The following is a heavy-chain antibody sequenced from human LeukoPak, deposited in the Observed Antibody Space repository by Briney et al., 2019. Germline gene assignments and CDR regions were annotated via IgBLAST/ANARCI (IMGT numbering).Heavy chain of an antibody. CDR3: ARAGYSSGWRFDAFDI. CDR1: GFTFSSYS. J-gene: IGHJ3*02. D-gene: IGHD6-19*01. CDR2: ISSSSSYI. V-gene: IGHV3-21*01. Sequence: GGSLRLSCAASGFTFSSYSMNWVRQAPEKGLEWVSSISSSSSYIYYADSVKGRFTISRDNARNSLYLQMNSLRAEDTAVYYCARAGYSSGWRFDAFDIWGQGTMVTVSS.